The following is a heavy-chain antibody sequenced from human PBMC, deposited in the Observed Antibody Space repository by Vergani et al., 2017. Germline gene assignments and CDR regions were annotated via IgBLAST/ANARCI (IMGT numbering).Heavy chain of an antibody. CDR2: VYTSGMT. V-gene: IGHV4-61*02. Sequence: QVQLQVSGPRLVRPSQTLSLTCTVSGGSINTGAYYWSWIRPPAGKGLEWIGRVYTSGMTHYNPSLKSRVTILVDRSKSQLSLKLTAVTAGDTAVYFCARELSYYYGSGSDDYNPYYYEGMDVWGPGTTVTVSS. D-gene: IGHD3-10*01. CDR1: GGSINTGAYY. CDR3: ARELSYYYGSGSDDYNPYYYEGMDV. J-gene: IGHJ6*02.